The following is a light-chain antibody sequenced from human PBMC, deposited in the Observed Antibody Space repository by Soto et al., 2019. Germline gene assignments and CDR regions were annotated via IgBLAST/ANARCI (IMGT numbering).Light chain of an antibody. J-gene: IGKJ5*01. CDR3: QQYNNWPIT. CDR1: QSVSSY. V-gene: IGKV3D-15*01. CDR2: GAS. Sequence: EIVVTQSPATLSLSPGERATLSCRASQSVSSYLAWYQQKPGQAPRLLIYGASTRATGIPARFSGSGSVTEFTLTISSLQSEDFAVYYCQQYNNWPITFGQGTRLE.